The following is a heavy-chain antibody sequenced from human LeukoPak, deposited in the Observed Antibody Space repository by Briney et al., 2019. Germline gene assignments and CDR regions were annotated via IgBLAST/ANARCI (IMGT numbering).Heavy chain of an antibody. V-gene: IGHV4-30-4*01. CDR3: ARGYYDSSGSRYFQH. CDR2: IYYRGST. J-gene: IGHJ1*01. D-gene: IGHD3-22*01. Sequence: SETMSLTCTVYGGSISSGDYYWSWIRQPPGKGLEWIGYIYYRGSTYYNPSLKSRVTISVDTSKNQFSLKLSSVTAADTAVYYCARGYYDSSGSRYFQHWGQGTLVTVSS. CDR1: GGSISSGDYY.